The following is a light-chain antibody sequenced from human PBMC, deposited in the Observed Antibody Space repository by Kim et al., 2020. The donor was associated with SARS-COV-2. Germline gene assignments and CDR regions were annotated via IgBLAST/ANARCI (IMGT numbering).Light chain of an antibody. CDR3: QQYGSSLRPT. V-gene: IGKV3-20*01. Sequence: EIVLTQSPGTLSLSPGERATLSCRASQSVSSSYLAWYQQKPGQAPRLLIYGASSRATGIPDRFSGSGSGTDFTLTISRLEPEDFAVYYCQQYGSSLRPTFGGGTKVDIK. J-gene: IGKJ4*01. CDR2: GAS. CDR1: QSVSSSY.